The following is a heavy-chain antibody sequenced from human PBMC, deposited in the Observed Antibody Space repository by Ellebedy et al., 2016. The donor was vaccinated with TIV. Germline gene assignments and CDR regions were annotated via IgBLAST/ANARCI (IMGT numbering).Heavy chain of an antibody. CDR1: GFTFSSYG. CDR3: ARDGTSGSYSYFDY. D-gene: IGHD1-26*01. CDR2: ISYDGSNK. J-gene: IGHJ4*02. V-gene: IGHV3-30*03. Sequence: GGSLRLXXAASGFTFSSYGMHWVRQAPGKGLEWVAVISYDGSNKYYADSVKGRFTISRDNSKNTLYLQMNSLRAEDTAVYYCARDGTSGSYSYFDYWGQGTLVTVSS.